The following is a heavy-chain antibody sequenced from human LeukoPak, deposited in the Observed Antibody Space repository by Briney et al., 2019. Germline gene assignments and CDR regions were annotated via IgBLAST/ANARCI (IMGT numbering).Heavy chain of an antibody. CDR1: GFIFRNHW. CDR2: IKQDGNEK. D-gene: IGHD4-17*01. J-gene: IGHJ4*02. V-gene: IGHV3-7*01. Sequence: GGSLRLSCAASGFIFRNHWMSWVRQVPGRALEWVARIKQDGNEKHYVDSVEGRFTFSRDDSKNSLYLQMNSLRVDDSAVYYCARGPNYGDRVDYFDYWGQGTLVTVSS. CDR3: ARGPNYGDRVDYFDY.